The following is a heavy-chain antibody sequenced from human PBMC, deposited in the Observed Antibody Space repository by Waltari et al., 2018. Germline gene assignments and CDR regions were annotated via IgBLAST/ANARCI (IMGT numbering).Heavy chain of an antibody. CDR1: GGSISSYY. CDR2: IYYSGSN. J-gene: IGHJ4*02. CDR3: ARGVELLDY. D-gene: IGHD1-26*01. Sequence: QVQLQESGPGLVKPSETLSLTCTVSGGSISSYYWSWIRQPPGKGLEWIGYIYYSGSNNYNPSLKSRVTISVDTSKNQFSLKLSSVTAADTAVYYCARGVELLDYWGQGTLVTVSS. V-gene: IGHV4-59*01.